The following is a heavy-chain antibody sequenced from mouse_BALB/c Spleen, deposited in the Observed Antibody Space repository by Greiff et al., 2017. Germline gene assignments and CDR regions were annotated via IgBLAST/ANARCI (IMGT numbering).Heavy chain of an antibody. CDR3: TRYGNPYWYFDV. Sequence: EVKVEESGGGLVQPGGSMKLSCVASGFTFSNYWMNWVRQSPEKGLEWVAEIRLKSNNYATHYAESVKGRFTISRDDSKSSVYLQMNNLRAEDTGIYYCTRYGNPYWYFDVWGAGTTVTVSS. J-gene: IGHJ1*01. CDR1: GFTFSNYW. CDR2: IRLKSNNYAT. V-gene: IGHV6-6*02. D-gene: IGHD2-10*02.